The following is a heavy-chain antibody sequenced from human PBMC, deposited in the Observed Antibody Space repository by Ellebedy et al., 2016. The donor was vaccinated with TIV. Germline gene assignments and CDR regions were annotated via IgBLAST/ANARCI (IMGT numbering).Heavy chain of an antibody. D-gene: IGHD2-21*01. CDR1: GGTFSSYA. V-gene: IGHV1-69*06. Sequence: SVKVSCXASGGTFSSYAISWVRQAPGPGLEWMGGIIPIFGTANYAQKFQGRVTITADKSTSTAYMELSSLRSEDTAVYYCAIKDCGGDCYPDYWGQGTLVTVSS. CDR3: AIKDCGGDCYPDY. CDR2: IIPIFGTA. J-gene: IGHJ4*02.